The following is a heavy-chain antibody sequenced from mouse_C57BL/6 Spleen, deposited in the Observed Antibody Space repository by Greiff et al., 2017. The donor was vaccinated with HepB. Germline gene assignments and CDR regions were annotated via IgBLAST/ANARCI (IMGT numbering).Heavy chain of an antibody. V-gene: IGHV1-19*01. CDR3: ARSDGSSYRRYYFDY. D-gene: IGHD1-1*01. CDR1: GYTFTDYY. CDR2: INPYNGGT. Sequence: EVQLQQSGPVLVKPGASVKMSCKASGYTFTDYYMNWVKQSHGKSLEWIGVINPYNGGTSYNQKFKGKATLTVDKSSSTAYMELNSLTSEDSAVYYCARSDGSSYRRYYFDYWGQGTTLTVSS. J-gene: IGHJ2*01.